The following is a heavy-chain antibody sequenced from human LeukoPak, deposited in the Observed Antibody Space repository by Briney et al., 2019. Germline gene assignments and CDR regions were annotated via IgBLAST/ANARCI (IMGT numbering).Heavy chain of an antibody. J-gene: IGHJ4*02. CDR1: GFTFSTYW. D-gene: IGHD5-12*01. CDR2: IKQDGSEK. V-gene: IGHV3-7*01. Sequence: GGSLRLSCAASGFTFSTYWMSWVRQAPGKGLEWVASIKQDGSEKSYVDFLKGRFTISRDNAKNSLYLEMNSLRAEDTAVYYCARRASRAFDYWGQGTLVTVSS. CDR3: ARRASRAFDY.